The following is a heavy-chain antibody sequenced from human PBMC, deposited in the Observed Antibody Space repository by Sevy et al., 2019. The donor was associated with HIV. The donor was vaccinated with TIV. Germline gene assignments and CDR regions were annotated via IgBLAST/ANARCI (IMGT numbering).Heavy chain of an antibody. Sequence: GGSLRLSCAGSGFTFSSYAMNWVRQAPGKGLEWVSAISGNGGSTFYADSVKGRFSISRDNSKNTLYLQMNSMRAEDTAIYYCEKDLLMVVGESMDVWGQGTTVTVSS. CDR2: ISGNGGST. D-gene: IGHD3-22*01. CDR3: EKDLLMVVGESMDV. CDR1: GFTFSSYA. V-gene: IGHV3-23*01. J-gene: IGHJ6*02.